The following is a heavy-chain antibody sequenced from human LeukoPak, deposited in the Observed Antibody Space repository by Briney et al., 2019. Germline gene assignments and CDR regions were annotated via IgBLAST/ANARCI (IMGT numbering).Heavy chain of an antibody. CDR3: TTCSSTSCRYYYYYMDV. J-gene: IGHJ6*03. V-gene: IGHV3-15*01. Sequence: GGSLRLSCAASGCTFSNAWMSWVRQAPGKGLEWVGRIKSKTDGGTTDYAAPVKGRFTISRDDSKNTLYLQMNSLKTADTAVYYCTTCSSTSCRYYYYYMDVWGKGTTVTVSS. CDR2: IKSKTDGGTT. D-gene: IGHD2-2*01. CDR1: GCTFSNAW.